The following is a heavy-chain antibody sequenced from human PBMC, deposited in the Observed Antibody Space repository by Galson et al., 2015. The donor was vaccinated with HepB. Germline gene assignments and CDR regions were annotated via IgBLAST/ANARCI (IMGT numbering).Heavy chain of an antibody. CDR1: GFTFDDYT. CDR3: TKDTSSGWSGGYFDY. J-gene: IGHJ4*02. Sequence: SLRLSCAASGFTFDDYTMHWVRQAPGKGLEWVSLINWDGDSTFYADSVKGRFTISRDNSKNSLYLQMNSLRTEDSALYYCTKDTSSGWSGGYFDYWGQGTLVTASS. D-gene: IGHD6-19*01. CDR2: INWDGDST. V-gene: IGHV3-43*01.